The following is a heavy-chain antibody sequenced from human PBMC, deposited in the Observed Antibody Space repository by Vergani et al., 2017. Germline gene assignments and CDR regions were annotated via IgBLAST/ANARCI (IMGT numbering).Heavy chain of an antibody. Sequence: EVQLVESGGGLVKPGGSLRLSCAASVFTFSSYSMNWVRQAPGKGLEWVSSISSSSSYIYYAYSVKGRFTISIDNAKNSLYLQMNSLRAVDTAVYYCASPQVVVANNWFAPWGQGTLVTVSS. D-gene: IGHD2-15*01. CDR2: ISSSSSYI. J-gene: IGHJ5*02. CDR1: VFTFSSYS. V-gene: IGHV3-21*01. CDR3: ASPQVVVANNWFAP.